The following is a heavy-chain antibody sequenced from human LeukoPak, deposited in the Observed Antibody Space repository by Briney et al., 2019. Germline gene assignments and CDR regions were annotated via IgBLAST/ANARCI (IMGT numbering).Heavy chain of an antibody. Sequence: PSETLSLTFTVSGYSISSGYYWGWIRQPPGKGLEWIGSIYHSGSTYYNPSLKSRVTISVDTSKNQFSLKLSSVTAADTAVYYCAREGVGATGTPLDYWGQGTLVTVSS. V-gene: IGHV4-38-2*02. J-gene: IGHJ4*02. CDR2: IYHSGST. CDR3: AREGVGATGTPLDY. D-gene: IGHD1-26*01. CDR1: GYSISSGYY.